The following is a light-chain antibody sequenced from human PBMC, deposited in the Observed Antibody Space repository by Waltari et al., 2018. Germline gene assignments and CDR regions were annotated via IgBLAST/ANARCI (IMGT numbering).Light chain of an antibody. V-gene: IGLV3-1*01. CDR1: TLGDKY. J-gene: IGLJ1*01. CDR3: QAWDSSTAV. CDR2: QDS. Sequence: SYELTQPPSVSVSPGQTASITCSGDTLGDKYACWYQQKPGQSPVLVISQDSKRPSGIPERFSGSNSGNTATLTISGTQAMDEADYYCQAWDSSTAVFGTGTKVTVL.